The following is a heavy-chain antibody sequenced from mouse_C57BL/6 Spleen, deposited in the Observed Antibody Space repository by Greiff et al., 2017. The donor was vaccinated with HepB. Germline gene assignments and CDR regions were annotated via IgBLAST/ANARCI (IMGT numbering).Heavy chain of an antibody. CDR2: IDPENGDT. D-gene: IGHD1-1*01. J-gene: IGHJ2*01. V-gene: IGHV14-4*01. Sequence: VQLKESGAELVRPGASVKLSCTASGFNIKDDYMHWVKQRPEQGLEWIGWIDPENGDTEYASKFQGKATITADTSSNTAYLQLSSLTSEDTAVYYCTTSPLRSYYFDYWGQGTTLTVSS. CDR3: TTSPLRSYYFDY. CDR1: GFNIKDDY.